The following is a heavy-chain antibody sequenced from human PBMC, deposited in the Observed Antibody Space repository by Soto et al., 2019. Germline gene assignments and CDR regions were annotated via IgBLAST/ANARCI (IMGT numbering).Heavy chain of an antibody. CDR2: TYYSSNWYS. CDR1: GDSVSSTSTA. CDR3: ARGSYYSGWV. Sequence: QVQLQQSGPGLVQPSQTLSLTCAISGDSVSSTSTAWSWIRQSPSRGLEWLGRTYYSSNWYSDYAVSVQSRITIIPANSMNQFSLLLKSVTPEDTAVYYCARGSYYSGWVWGHGALVTVTS. V-gene: IGHV6-1*01. J-gene: IGHJ4*01. D-gene: IGHD6-19*01.